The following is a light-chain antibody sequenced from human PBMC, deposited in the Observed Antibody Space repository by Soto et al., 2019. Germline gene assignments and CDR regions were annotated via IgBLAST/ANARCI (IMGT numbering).Light chain of an antibody. CDR1: TGGVTSGHD. J-gene: IGLJ2*01. V-gene: IGLV7-46*01. Sequence: QAVVTQEPSLTVSPGGTVTVTCGSSTGGVTSGHDSNRVQQMPGQAPKSLIYDTSNQHTWTPARFSGSLLGGKAALTISGGQPEDDAEDSCLHSYSGARPVVFGGGTKLTVL. CDR2: DTS. CDR3: LHSYSGARPVV.